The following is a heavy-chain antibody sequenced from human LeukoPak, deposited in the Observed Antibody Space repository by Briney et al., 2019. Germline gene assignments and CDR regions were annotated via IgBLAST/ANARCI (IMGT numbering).Heavy chain of an antibody. CDR1: GGSISSYY. Sequence: SETLSLTCTVSGGSISSYYWSWIRQPPGKGLEWIGEINYSGSTNYNSSLKSRVSISVDTSKNQFSLKLSSVTAADTAVYYCARLTAGDYGDHGLNSRYSYFYMDVWGKGTTVTISS. D-gene: IGHD4-17*01. J-gene: IGHJ6*03. CDR3: ARLTAGDYGDHGLNSRYSYFYMDV. V-gene: IGHV4-34*01. CDR2: INYSGST.